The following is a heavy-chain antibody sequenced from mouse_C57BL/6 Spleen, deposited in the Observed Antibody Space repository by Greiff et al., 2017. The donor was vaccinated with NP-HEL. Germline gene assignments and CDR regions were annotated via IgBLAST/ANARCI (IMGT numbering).Heavy chain of an antibody. Sequence: EVKLLESGGGLVQPKGSLKLSCAASGFTFNTYAMHWVRQAPGKGLEWVARIRSKSSNNATYYADSVKDRFTISRDDSQSMLYLQMNNLKAEDTAMYYCVREGYYVPYWGQGTLVTVSA. D-gene: IGHD2-3*01. J-gene: IGHJ3*01. CDR2: IRSKSSNNAT. CDR1: GFTFNTYA. V-gene: IGHV10-3*01. CDR3: VREGYYVPY.